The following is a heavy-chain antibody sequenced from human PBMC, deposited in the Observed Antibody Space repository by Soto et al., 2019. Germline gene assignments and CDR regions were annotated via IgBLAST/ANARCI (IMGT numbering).Heavy chain of an antibody. CDR2: IYPGGTDS. Sequence: GSLEISRKGFGLSLYSYWDGWVRQMPGKGLEGMGSIYPGGTDSRYSPSFQGQVTISADKSLNTAYLHWSILKASDTAMYYCARGKYRVFNYGSAFDCWGQGTLVTVSS. CDR1: GLSLYSYW. J-gene: IGHJ4*02. D-gene: IGHD3-10*01. V-gene: IGHV5-51*01. CDR3: ARGKYRVFNYGSAFDC.